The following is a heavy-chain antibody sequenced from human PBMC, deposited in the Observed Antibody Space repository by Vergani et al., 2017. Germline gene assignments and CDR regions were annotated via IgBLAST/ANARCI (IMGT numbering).Heavy chain of an antibody. CDR3: ARVGITMVRGVMGAFDI. J-gene: IGHJ3*02. CDR2: IYHSGST. D-gene: IGHD3-10*01. V-gene: IGHV4-30-2*01. CDR1: GGSISSGGYS. Sequence: QLQLQESGSGLVKPSQTLSLTCAVSGGSISSGGYSWSWIRQPPGKGLEWIGYIYHSGSTYYNPSLKSRVTISVDRSKNQFSLKLSSVTAEDTAVYYCARVGITMVRGVMGAFDIWGQGTMVTVSS.